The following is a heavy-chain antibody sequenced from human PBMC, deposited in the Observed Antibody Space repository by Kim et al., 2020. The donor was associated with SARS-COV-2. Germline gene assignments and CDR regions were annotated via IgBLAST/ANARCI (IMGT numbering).Heavy chain of an antibody. J-gene: IGHJ3*02. CDR2: ISFSSGTI. CDR1: GFTFSSYS. CDR3: ARNYYSSGSYSNDAFDI. V-gene: IGHV3-48*02. Sequence: GGSLRLSCAASGFTFSSYSMNWVRQAPGEGLEWVSYISFSSGTIYYADSVKGRFTISRDNAKNSLYLQMNSLRDEDTAVYYCARNYYSSGSYSNDAFDIWGQGTMVTVSS. D-gene: IGHD3-10*01.